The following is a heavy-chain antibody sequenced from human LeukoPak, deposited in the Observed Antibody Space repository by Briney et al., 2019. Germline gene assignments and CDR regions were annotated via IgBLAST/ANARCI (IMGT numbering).Heavy chain of an antibody. CDR1: GDSISSTSYY. Sequence: SETLSLTCTVSGDSISSTSYYWDWLRQPPGMGLEWIGSIYNSGTTYYNQSIESRVTISVDTSKNQFSLKVSSVTAADTAVYCCASRVYGLGSFNYWGQGTLVTVSS. J-gene: IGHJ4*01. D-gene: IGHD3-10*01. CDR2: IYNSGTT. CDR3: ASRVYGLGSFNY. V-gene: IGHV4-39*01.